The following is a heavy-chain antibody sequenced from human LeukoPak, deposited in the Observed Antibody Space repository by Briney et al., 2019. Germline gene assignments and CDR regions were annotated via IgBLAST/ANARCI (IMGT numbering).Heavy chain of an antibody. V-gene: IGHV3-53*01. CDR3: AKYSGSYLFDY. D-gene: IGHD1-26*01. CDR1: GFIVNSNY. J-gene: IGHJ4*02. CDR2: IYSGGST. Sequence: GGSLRLSCAASGFIVNSNYMSWVRQAPGKGLEWVSIIYSGGSTYYAASVKGRFTISRDNSKNTVYLQMNSLRAEDTAVYYCAKYSGSYLFDYWGQGTLVTVSS.